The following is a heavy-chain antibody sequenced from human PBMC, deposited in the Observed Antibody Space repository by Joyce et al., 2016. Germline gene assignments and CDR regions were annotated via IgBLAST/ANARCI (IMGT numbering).Heavy chain of an antibody. D-gene: IGHD3-10*01. CDR2: IYKNGDT. CDR1: GGSISGNSHY. Sequence: QVQLQESGPGLLKASQTLYLTCTVSGGSISGNSHYWSWIRRPAGKGLEWSGRIYKNGDTNYAPPRQGRANISLDTSKTKFCLKVTSVAAADTAIYSGARDHLPYYSDDWYFDLWGRGTLVTVSS. J-gene: IGHJ2*01. V-gene: IGHV4-61*02. CDR3: ARDHLPYYSDDWYFDL.